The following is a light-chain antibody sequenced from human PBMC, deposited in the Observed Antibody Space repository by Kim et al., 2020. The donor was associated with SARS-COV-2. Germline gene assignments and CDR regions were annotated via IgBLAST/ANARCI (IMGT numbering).Light chain of an antibody. CDR1: SLRSYY. CDR3: NSRDSSGNHV. J-gene: IGLJ1*01. CDR2: GKN. V-gene: IGLV3-19*01. Sequence: VALGQTVRITCQGDSLRSYYASWYQQKPGQAPVLVIYGKNNRPSGIPDRFSGSSSGITASLTITGAQAEDEADYYCNSRDSSGNHVFGTGTKVTVL.